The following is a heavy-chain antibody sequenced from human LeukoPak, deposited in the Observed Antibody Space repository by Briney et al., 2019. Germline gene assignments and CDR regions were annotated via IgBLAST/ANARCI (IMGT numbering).Heavy chain of an antibody. V-gene: IGHV1-69*05. J-gene: IGHJ4*02. CDR1: GGTFSSYA. D-gene: IGHD4-17*01. CDR3: ASSSPYGDYGKDDY. CDR2: IIPIFGTA. Sequence: SAKVSCKASGGTFSSYAISWVRQAPGEGLEWMGRIIPIFGTANYAQKFQGRVTITTDESTSTAYMELSSLRSEDTAVYCCASSSPYGDYGKDDYWGQGTLVTVSS.